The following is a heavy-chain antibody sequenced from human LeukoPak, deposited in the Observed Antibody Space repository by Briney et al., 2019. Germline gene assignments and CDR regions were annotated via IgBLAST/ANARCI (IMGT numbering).Heavy chain of an antibody. CDR1: GFTFNSYG. D-gene: IGHD1-26*01. CDR3: AKGSGWEASYFYYYMDV. Sequence: GGSLRLSCAASGFTFNSYGIHWVRQAPGKGLEWVAFIRYDGSSKYYVDSVKGRFTISRDNSKNTLYLQMNSLRAEDTAVYFCAKGSGWEASYFYYYMDVWGKGTTVTISS. CDR2: IRYDGSSK. J-gene: IGHJ6*03. V-gene: IGHV3-30*02.